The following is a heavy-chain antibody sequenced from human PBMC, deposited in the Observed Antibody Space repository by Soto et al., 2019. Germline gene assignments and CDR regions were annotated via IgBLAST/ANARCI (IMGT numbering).Heavy chain of an antibody. CDR1: GGTFSRYA. CDR3: AREGAISGPNGGFYLAS. V-gene: IGHV1-69*05. D-gene: IGHD1-26*01. Sequence: QVQLVQSGAEVKKPGSSVNVSCKASGGTFSRYAISWVRQAPGHGLEWMGGIIHMFGTPNYAQKFQGRITXIXHASTSTAYMELSGLRSEDTALYCCAREGAISGPNGGFYLASWGQGTLVTVSS. J-gene: IGHJ4*02. CDR2: IIHMFGTP.